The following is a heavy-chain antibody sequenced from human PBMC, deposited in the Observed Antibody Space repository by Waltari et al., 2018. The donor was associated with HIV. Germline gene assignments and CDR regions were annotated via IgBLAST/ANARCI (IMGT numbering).Heavy chain of an antibody. V-gene: IGHV4-34*01. Sequence: QVHLQQWGAGLLKPSATLSLTRAINGGSFTGDYLSWIRQAPEKGLDWIGGISHSGSTNYNPSLKSRVTMSLDTSKNQFSLKLSPVTAADTAVYYCARKDDYYDDNRYTLLFDSWGQGTLVTVSS. D-gene: IGHD3-16*01. CDR1: GGSFTGDY. CDR2: ISHSGST. CDR3: ARKDDYYDDNRYTLLFDS. J-gene: IGHJ4*02.